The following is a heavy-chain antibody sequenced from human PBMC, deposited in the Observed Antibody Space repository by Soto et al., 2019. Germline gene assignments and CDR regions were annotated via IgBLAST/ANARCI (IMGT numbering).Heavy chain of an antibody. J-gene: IGHJ4*02. V-gene: IGHV3-30*03. CDR2: ISYDASTK. Sequence: QVQLVESGGGVVQPGRSLRLSCAASGFTSNSYAMHWVRQAPGKGLEWVAVISYDASTKYYADSVKGRFTISRDNSKNTLYLQMNSLRAEDTAVYYCATNSYGYVSTYYFDYWGQGTLVTVSS. D-gene: IGHD5-18*01. CDR3: ATNSYGYVSTYYFDY. CDR1: GFTSNSYA.